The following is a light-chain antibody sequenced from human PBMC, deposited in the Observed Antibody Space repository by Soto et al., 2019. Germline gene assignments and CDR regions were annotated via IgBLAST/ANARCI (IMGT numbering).Light chain of an antibody. Sequence: QSVLTQPASVSGSPGQSITISCTGTSSDVGNYNLVSWYQQHPGKAPKPMIYEVNKRPSGVSNRFSGSKSGNTASLTISGLQAEDEADYFCCSYTRSSTYVFGTGTKVTV. CDR1: SSDVGNYNL. J-gene: IGLJ1*01. V-gene: IGLV2-23*02. CDR2: EVN. CDR3: CSYTRSSTYV.